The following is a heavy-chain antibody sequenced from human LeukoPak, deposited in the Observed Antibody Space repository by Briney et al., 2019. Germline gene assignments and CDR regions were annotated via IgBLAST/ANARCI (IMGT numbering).Heavy chain of an antibody. CDR3: ARDFSQAYGHLFLDY. J-gene: IGHJ4*02. CDR2: IIPILGIA. CDR1: GGTFSSYT. V-gene: IGHV1-69*04. Sequence: AVKVSCKASGGTFSSYTISWVRQAPGQGLEWMGRIIPILGIANYAQKFQGRVTITADKSTSTVYMELRSIRSADKAVYYCARDFSQAYGHLFLDYWGQGTLVTVSS. D-gene: IGHD4-17*01.